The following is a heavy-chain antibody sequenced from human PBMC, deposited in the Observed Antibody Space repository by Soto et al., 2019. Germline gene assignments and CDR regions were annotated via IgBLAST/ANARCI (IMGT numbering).Heavy chain of an antibody. CDR1: GFTFSDYA. V-gene: IGHV3-30*18. D-gene: IGHD6-19*01. CDR3: AKGGRQWLFTSDFNY. Sequence: VQLVESGGGVVQPGRSRRLSCAASGFTFSDYAMHWVRQAPGKGLEWVAVVSHDGRNTHYADSVKGRFTTSRDSSKNTVSMEMTSLRAEDTAVSYCAKGGRQWLFTSDFNYWGHGALVTVSS. J-gene: IGHJ4*01. CDR2: VSHDGRNT.